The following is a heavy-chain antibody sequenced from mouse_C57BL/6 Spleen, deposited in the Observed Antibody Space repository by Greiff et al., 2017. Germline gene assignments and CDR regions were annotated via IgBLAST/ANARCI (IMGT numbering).Heavy chain of an antibody. J-gene: IGHJ3*01. CDR2: ISYDGSN. Sequence: ESGPGLVKPSQSLSLTCSVTGYSITSGYYWNWIRQFPGNKLEWMGYISYDGSNNYNPSLKNRISITRDTSKNQFFLKLNSVTTEDTATYYCARRGSNYETWFAYWGQGTLVTVSA. CDR3: ARRGSNYETWFAY. D-gene: IGHD2-5*01. V-gene: IGHV3-6*01. CDR1: GYSITSGYY.